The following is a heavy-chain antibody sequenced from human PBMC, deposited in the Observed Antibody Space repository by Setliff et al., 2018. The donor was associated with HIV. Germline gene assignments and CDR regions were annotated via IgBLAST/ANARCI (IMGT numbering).Heavy chain of an antibody. J-gene: IGHJ4*01. Sequence: PSETLSLTCNVSGGSISSDSYYWGWIRQPPGKGLEWIGSFHHSGSASYNPSLRSRVTVSVDTSTDHLSLRLTSVTAADTAVYYCARQTSYDRGYSYCFDEWGHGTLVTVSS. CDR3: ARQTSYDRGYSYCFDE. D-gene: IGHD5-18*01. CDR2: FHHSGSA. CDR1: GGSISSDSYY. V-gene: IGHV4-39*01.